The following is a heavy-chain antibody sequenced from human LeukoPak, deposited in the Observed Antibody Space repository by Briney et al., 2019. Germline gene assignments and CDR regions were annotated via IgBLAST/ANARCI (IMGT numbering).Heavy chain of an antibody. Sequence: PGGSLRLSCAASGFTFSSYGMHWVRQAPGKGLEWVAFIRYDGSNKYYADSVKGRFTISRDNSKNTLYLQMNSLRAEDTAVYYCAREPVPAARDLNDAFDIWGQGTMVTVSS. CDR3: AREPVPAARDLNDAFDI. J-gene: IGHJ3*02. CDR1: GFTFSSYG. CDR2: IRYDGSNK. D-gene: IGHD2-2*01. V-gene: IGHV3-30*02.